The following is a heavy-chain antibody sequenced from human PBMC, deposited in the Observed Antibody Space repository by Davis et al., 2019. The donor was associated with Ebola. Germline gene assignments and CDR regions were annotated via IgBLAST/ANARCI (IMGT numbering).Heavy chain of an antibody. Sequence: SETLSLTCTVSGGSISSSYWSWIRQPPGKGLEWIGYIYYSGSTNYNPSLKSRVTISVDTSKNQFSLKLSSVTAADTAVYYCARRQYYYDSSGYHIGAFDIWGQGTMVTVSS. D-gene: IGHD3-22*01. J-gene: IGHJ3*02. CDR3: ARRQYYYDSSGYHIGAFDI. CDR2: IYYSGST. V-gene: IGHV4-59*08. CDR1: GGSISSSY.